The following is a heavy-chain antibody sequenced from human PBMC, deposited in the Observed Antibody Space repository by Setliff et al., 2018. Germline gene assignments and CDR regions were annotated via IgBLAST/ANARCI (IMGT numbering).Heavy chain of an antibody. CDR2: IYYSGST. D-gene: IGHD3-10*01. J-gene: IGHJ4*02. CDR3: AKGRGEMDS. Sequence: SETLSLTCSVSGDSMSFSYWSWIRQPPGKGLEWIGYIYYSGSTDSHPSLKSRVSISIDTSKNQFSLNVKSVTAADTAIYYCAKGRGEMDSWGQGILVTVSS. CDR1: GDSMSFSY. V-gene: IGHV4-59*01.